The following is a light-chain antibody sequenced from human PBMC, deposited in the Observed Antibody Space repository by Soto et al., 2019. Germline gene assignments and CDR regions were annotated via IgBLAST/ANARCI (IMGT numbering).Light chain of an antibody. CDR3: QQHGSSPWM. CDR1: QSVSSNY. J-gene: IGKJ1*01. V-gene: IGKV3-20*01. Sequence: EVALTQSPGTLSFSPGERATLSCRASQSVSSNYVAWYQQIPGQTPRLLIYGASSRATGIPDRFSGSGSGTDFTLTISRLEPEDFAVYYCQQHGSSPWMFGQGTKVDIK. CDR2: GAS.